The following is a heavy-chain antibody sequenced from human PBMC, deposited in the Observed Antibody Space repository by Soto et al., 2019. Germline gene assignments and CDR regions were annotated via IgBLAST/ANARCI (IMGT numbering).Heavy chain of an antibody. CDR3: ARVPSSSYHYFDY. D-gene: IGHD6-13*01. Sequence: PGVSLRLSFAASGFTVSTYDMSWVRQAPGKGLEWVSVIYSAGSADFADSVKGRFTVSRDNSKNTLFLQMSSLRAEDTAVYYCARVPSSSYHYFDYWGQGTLVTVSS. V-gene: IGHV3-66*01. CDR2: IYSAGSA. CDR1: GFTVSTYD. J-gene: IGHJ4*02.